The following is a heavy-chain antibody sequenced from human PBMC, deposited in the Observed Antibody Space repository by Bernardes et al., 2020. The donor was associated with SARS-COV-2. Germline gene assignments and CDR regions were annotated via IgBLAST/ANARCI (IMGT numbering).Heavy chain of an antibody. V-gene: IGHV3-11*01. CDR2: ISDRGTTI. CDR1: GFSFSDYY. CDR3: ARDQRRSGTGGNVFEFDY. Sequence: GGSLRLSCAVSGFSFSDYYMSWIRQAPGKGLEWVSYISDRGTTINYADSVKGRFTISRDNAKNSLYLQMNSLTAEDTAVYYCARDQRRSGTGGNVFEFDYRGERTLFTVSS. J-gene: IGHJ4*02. D-gene: IGHD1-26*01.